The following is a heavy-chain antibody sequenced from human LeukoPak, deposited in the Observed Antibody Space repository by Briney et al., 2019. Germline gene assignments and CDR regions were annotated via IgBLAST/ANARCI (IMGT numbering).Heavy chain of an antibody. Sequence: GGSLRLSCAASGFTFSSYAMHWVRQAPGKGLEWVAVISYDGSNKYYADSVKGRFTISRDNSKNTLYLQMNSLRAEDTAVYYCARDTVTTARAEGLYGMDVWGQGTTVTVSS. CDR1: GFTFSSYA. V-gene: IGHV3-30-3*01. CDR3: ARDTVTTARAEGLYGMDV. J-gene: IGHJ6*02. D-gene: IGHD4-17*01. CDR2: ISYDGSNK.